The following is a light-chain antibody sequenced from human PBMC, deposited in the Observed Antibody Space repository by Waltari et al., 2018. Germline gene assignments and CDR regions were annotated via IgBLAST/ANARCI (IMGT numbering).Light chain of an antibody. J-gene: IGLJ2*01. Sequence: QSVLTQPPSPTWTPGPSVTLPCAASSSNIRNHSFNWYQQLPGTAPNRLVYNTNQRPSAVPDRFSGSKSGTSASLAISGLQSEDEAHYYCAAWDDSVIVVFGGGTKLTVL. CDR2: NTN. CDR1: SSNIRNHS. CDR3: AAWDDSVIVV. V-gene: IGLV1-44*01.